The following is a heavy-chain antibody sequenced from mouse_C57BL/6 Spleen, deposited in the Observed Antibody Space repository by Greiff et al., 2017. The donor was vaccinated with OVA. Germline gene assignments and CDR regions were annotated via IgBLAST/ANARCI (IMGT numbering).Heavy chain of an antibody. CDR3: TLTRAWFAY. CDR1: GFNIKDDY. CDR2: IDPENGDT. J-gene: IGHJ3*01. V-gene: IGHV14-4*01. Sequence: EVQGVESGAELVRPGASVKLSCTASGFNIKDDYMHWVKQRPEQGLEWIGWIDPENGDTEYASKFQGKATITADTSSNTAYLQLSSLTSEDTAVYYCTLTRAWFAYWGQGTLVTVSA.